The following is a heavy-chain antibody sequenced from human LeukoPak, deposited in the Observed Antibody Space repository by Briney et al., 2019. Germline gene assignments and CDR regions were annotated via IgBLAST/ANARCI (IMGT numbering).Heavy chain of an antibody. J-gene: IGHJ3*02. CDR2: MIPDGGNA. V-gene: IGHV1-8*01. CDR3: TRRPTRGGNRYTAFDI. D-gene: IGHD3-16*01. CDR1: GYTFSTYD. Sequence: GASVKVFCKASGYTFSTYDNNWVRQDTGQGLELMGWMIPDGGNAGYAQKFQGRVTMTRNTTISTASMELSSLRSEDTAAYYCTRRPTRGGNRYTAFDIWGQGTMVTVSS.